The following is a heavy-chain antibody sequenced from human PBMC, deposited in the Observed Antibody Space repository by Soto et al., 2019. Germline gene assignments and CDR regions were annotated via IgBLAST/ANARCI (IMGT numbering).Heavy chain of an antibody. V-gene: IGHV2-5*02. D-gene: IGHD3-3*01. CDR2: IYWDDDK. J-gene: IGHJ4*02. CDR1: GFSLTTSGVG. CDR3: THVVYCTVFGVATTTAVYFDF. Sequence: QITLNESGPTVVRPTETLALTCRFSGFSLTTSGVGVGWIRQSPGKAPEWLALIYWDDDKRYSAFLMSGLNINNDTSKNQVVPTVTDFVQMKTASYYGTHVVYCTVFGVATTTAVYFDFWGQGTLVTVSS.